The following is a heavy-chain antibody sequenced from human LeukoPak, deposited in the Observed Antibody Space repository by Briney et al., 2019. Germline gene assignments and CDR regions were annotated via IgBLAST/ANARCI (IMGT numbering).Heavy chain of an antibody. V-gene: IGHV3-21*01. CDR2: ISSSSSYI. D-gene: IGHD6-19*01. CDR3: ARERSYQPRSSGWYSYFDY. J-gene: IGHJ4*02. Sequence: PGGSLRLSCAASGFTFSSYSMNWVRQAPGKGLEWVSSISSSSSYIYYADSVKGRFTISRDNAKNSLYLQMNSLRAEDTAVYYFARERSYQPRSSGWYSYFDYWGQGTLVTVSS. CDR1: GFTFSSYS.